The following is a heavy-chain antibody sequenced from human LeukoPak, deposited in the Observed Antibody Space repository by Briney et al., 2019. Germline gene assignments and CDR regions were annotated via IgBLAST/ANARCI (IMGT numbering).Heavy chain of an antibody. D-gene: IGHD3-22*01. CDR3: ARSSYYDSSGPYYFDY. J-gene: IGHJ4*02. V-gene: IGHV4-39*01. CDR1: GGSISSSSYY. CDR2: IYYSGST. Sequence: SETLSLTCTVSGGSISSSSYYWGWIRQPPGKGLEWIGSIYYSGSTYYNPSLKSRVTISVDTSKNQFSLKLSSVTAADTAVYYCARSSYYDSSGPYYFDYWGQGTLVTVSS.